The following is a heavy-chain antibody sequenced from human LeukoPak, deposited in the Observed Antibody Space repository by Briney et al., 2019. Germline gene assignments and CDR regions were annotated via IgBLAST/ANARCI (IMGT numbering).Heavy chain of an antibody. V-gene: IGHV3-33*01. CDR1: GFTFSSYG. CDR2: IWYDGSNK. J-gene: IGHJ6*02. CDR3: VREKRYFDWFPLYYYGMDV. Sequence: PGGSLRLSCAASGFTFSSYGMHWVRQAPGKGLEWVAVIWYDGSNKYYADSVKGRFTISRDNSKNTLYLQMNSLRAEDTAVYYCVREKRYFDWFPLYYYGMDVWGQGTTVTVSS. D-gene: IGHD3-9*01.